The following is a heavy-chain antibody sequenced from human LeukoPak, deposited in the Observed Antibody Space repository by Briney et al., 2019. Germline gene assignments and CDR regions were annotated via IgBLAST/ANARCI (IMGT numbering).Heavy chain of an antibody. Sequence: GGSLRLSCAASGFNFGSYAMNWVRQAPGRGLEWVSTIRGSDGHAAYAVSVRGRFTTTRDNSQNTVYLQMSGLRAEDTAVYFCAKRGVVIRVILVGFHKEAYYFDSWGQGALVTVSS. D-gene: IGHD3-22*01. CDR1: GFNFGSYA. CDR2: IRGSDGHA. J-gene: IGHJ4*02. CDR3: AKRGVVIRVILVGFHKEAYYFDS. V-gene: IGHV3-23*01.